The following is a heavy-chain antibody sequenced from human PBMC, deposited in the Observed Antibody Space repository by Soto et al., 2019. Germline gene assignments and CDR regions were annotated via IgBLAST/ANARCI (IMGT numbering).Heavy chain of an antibody. Sequence: VQLMEAGGGLVKPGGSLRLSCAASGFTFSTSSMNWVLKPPGNGLEWVSFISSSSSYIYYADSLKGRFTISRDNAKNSLYLQMSSMRVEDTDVYYCARDWGHLTTTLYYYYGIDVWGQGTTVTVSS. D-gene: IGHD4-4*01. CDR3: ARDWGHLTTTLYYYYGIDV. J-gene: IGHJ6*02. V-gene: IGHV3-21*06. CDR1: GFTFSTSS. CDR2: ISSSSSYI.